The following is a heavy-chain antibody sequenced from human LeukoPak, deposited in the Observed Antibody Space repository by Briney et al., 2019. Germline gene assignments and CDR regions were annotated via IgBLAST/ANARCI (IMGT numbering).Heavy chain of an antibody. D-gene: IGHD5-18*01. CDR3: ARGYSYGRYLDH. CDR2: MYNGGST. CDR1: GGSVSSGDYY. Sequence: SETLSLTCTVSGGSVSSGDYYWSWIRQPPGKGLEWIGYMYNGGSTNYTPSLKSRVMISGDTSKNQFSLKLNSVSAADTAVYYCARGYSYGRYLDHWGQGTLVTVSS. J-gene: IGHJ4*02. V-gene: IGHV4-30-4*01.